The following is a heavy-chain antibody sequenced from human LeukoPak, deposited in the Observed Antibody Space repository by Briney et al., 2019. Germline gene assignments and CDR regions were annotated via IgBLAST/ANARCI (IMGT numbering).Heavy chain of an antibody. CDR3: AREARAGTLSGWFDP. CDR2: IFSSGST. D-gene: IGHD1-7*01. CDR1: GGPITRGGYY. J-gene: IGHJ5*02. V-gene: IGHV4-31*03. Sequence: PSQTLSLTCSVSGGPITRGGYYWRWIRHLPGKGLEWIGYIFSSGSTSYNPSLRSRVTVSFDTSKNQFFLNLSSVTAADTAIYYCAREARAGTLSGWFDPWGQGTLVTVSS.